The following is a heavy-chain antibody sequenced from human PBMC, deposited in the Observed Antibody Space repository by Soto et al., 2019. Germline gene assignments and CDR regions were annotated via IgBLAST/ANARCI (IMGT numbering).Heavy chain of an antibody. Sequence: SETLSLTCTVSGGSISSSSYYWGWIRQPPGKGLEWIGSIYYSGSTYYNPSLKSRVTISVDTSKNQFSLKLSSVTAADTAVYYCARQLPPAAIDYWGQGTLVTVSS. CDR3: ARQLPPAAIDY. CDR1: GGSISSSSYY. J-gene: IGHJ4*02. D-gene: IGHD2-2*01. V-gene: IGHV4-39*01. CDR2: IYYSGST.